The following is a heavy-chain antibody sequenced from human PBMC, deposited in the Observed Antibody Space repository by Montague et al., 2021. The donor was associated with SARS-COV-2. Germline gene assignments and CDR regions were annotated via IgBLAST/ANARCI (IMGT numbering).Heavy chain of an antibody. CDR3: AAGGSINY. Sequence: SLRLSCAASGFTFRRYEMHWARQPPGKGLQWVSYINTGGDTMFYADSVKGRFTTSRDDAKNSLFLQINSLRADDTGVYYCAAGGSINYWGQGTLVTVSP. CDR1: GFTFRRYE. V-gene: IGHV3-48*03. CDR2: INTGGDTM. D-gene: IGHD3-10*01. J-gene: IGHJ4*02.